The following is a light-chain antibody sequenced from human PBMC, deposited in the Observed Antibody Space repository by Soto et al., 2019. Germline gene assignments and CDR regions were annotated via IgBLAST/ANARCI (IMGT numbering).Light chain of an antibody. J-gene: IGKJ1*01. CDR2: GAS. Sequence: DIVLTQALATLSLSPGERYTWSFVASQSVSNNYLAWYQQKPGQAPRLLIYGASNRATGIPDRFSGSGSGTDFTLTISRLEPEDFAVYYCQQYGSSGTFGQGTKVDIK. CDR1: QSVSNNY. CDR3: QQYGSSGT. V-gene: IGKV3-20*01.